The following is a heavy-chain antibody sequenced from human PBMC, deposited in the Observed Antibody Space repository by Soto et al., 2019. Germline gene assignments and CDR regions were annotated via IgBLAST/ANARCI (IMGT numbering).Heavy chain of an antibody. Sequence: QLQLQASGPGLVKPAETLSLKCAVSGGSVSSGNYFWGWIRQPPGKGLAWIGNIYYNGDTYYSPLLKSRVTMSVDTAQNQFTLRLTSVTAADTAVYYFARRLIDNWIQGHAFDFWAQGTLVTVSS. CDR1: GGSVSSGNYF. CDR2: IYYNGDT. CDR3: ARRLIDNWIQGHAFDF. D-gene: IGHD1-20*01. J-gene: IGHJ3*01. V-gene: IGHV4-39*01.